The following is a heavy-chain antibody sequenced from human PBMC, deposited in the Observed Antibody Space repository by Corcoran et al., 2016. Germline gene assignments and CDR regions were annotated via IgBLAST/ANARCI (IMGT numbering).Heavy chain of an antibody. CDR3: AAGGAEPLGEYYYYYGMDV. Sequence: QMQLVQSGPEVKKPGTSVKVSCKASGFTFTSSAVQWVRQARGQRLEWIGWIVVGSGNTNYAQKFQERVTITRDMSTSTAYMELSSLRSEDTAVYYCAAGGAEPLGEYYYYYGMDVWGQGTTVIVSS. D-gene: IGHD3-16*01. V-gene: IGHV1-58*01. CDR1: GFTFTSSA. CDR2: IVVGSGNT. J-gene: IGHJ6*02.